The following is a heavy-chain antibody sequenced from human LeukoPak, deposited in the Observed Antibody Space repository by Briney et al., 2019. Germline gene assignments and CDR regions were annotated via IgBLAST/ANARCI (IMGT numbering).Heavy chain of an antibody. Sequence: GGSLRLSCAASGFTFDDYAMHWVRQAPGKGLEWVSGISWNSGSIGYADSVKGRFTISRDNAKNSLYLQMNSLRAEDMALYDCAKDRSSGWYGENYFDYWGQGTLVTVSS. CDR2: ISWNSGSI. V-gene: IGHV3-9*03. J-gene: IGHJ4*02. CDR1: GFTFDDYA. CDR3: AKDRSSGWYGENYFDY. D-gene: IGHD6-19*01.